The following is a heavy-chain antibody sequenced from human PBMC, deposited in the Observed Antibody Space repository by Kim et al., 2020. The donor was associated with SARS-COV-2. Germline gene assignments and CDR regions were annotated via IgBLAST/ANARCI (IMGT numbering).Heavy chain of an antibody. V-gene: IGHV4-34*01. Sequence: SETLSLTCAVYGGSFSGYYWSWIRQPPGKGLEWIGEINHSGSTNYNPSLKSRVTISVDTSKNQFSLKLSSVTAADTAVYYCAREFSSTYYYGSGSPSDMDVWGQGTTVTVSS. D-gene: IGHD3-10*01. CDR3: AREFSSTYYYGSGSPSDMDV. CDR1: GGSFSGYY. J-gene: IGHJ6*02. CDR2: INHSGST.